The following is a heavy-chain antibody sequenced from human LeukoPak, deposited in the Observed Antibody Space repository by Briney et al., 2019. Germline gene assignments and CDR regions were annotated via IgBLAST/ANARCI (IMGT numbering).Heavy chain of an antibody. CDR1: GYTFTGYY. V-gene: IGHV1-2*02. Sequence: VASVKVSCKASGYTFTGYYMHWVRQAPGQGLEWMGWINPNSGGTNYAQKFQGRVTMTRDTSISTAYMELSRLRSDDTAVYYCARLEDYYDALDIWGQGTMVTVSS. D-gene: IGHD3-10*01. CDR2: INPNSGGT. CDR3: ARLEDYYDALDI. J-gene: IGHJ3*02.